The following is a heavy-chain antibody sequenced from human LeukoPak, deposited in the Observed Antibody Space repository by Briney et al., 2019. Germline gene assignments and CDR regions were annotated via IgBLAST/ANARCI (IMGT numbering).Heavy chain of an antibody. CDR1: GGTFSSYA. V-gene: IGHV1-69*13. CDR2: IIPIFGTA. D-gene: IGHD3-22*01. Sequence: SVNVSFKASGGTFSSYAISWVRQAPGQGLEWMGGIIPIFGTANYAQKFQGRVTITADESTSTAYMELSSLRSEDTAVYYCARDIYDSSGYYYYYYGMDVWGQGTTVTVSS. J-gene: IGHJ6*02. CDR3: ARDIYDSSGYYYYYYGMDV.